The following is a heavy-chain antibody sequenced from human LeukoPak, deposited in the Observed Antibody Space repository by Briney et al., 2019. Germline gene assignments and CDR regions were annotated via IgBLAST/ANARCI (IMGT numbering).Heavy chain of an antibody. CDR2: ISYDGSNK. CDR3: ARGQFDWLYIFDY. V-gene: IGHV3-30*04. Sequence: GRSLRLSCAASGFTFSSYAMHWVRQAPGKGLEWVAVISYDGSNKYYADSVKGRFTISRDNSKSTLYLQMNSLRAEDTAVYYCARGQFDWLYIFDYWGQGTLVTVSS. J-gene: IGHJ4*02. CDR1: GFTFSSYA. D-gene: IGHD3-9*01.